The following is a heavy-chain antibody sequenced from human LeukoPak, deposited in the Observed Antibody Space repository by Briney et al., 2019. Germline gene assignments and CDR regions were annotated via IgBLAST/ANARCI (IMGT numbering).Heavy chain of an antibody. CDR3: ARGPPGLDAFDI. V-gene: IGHV4-61*02. Sequence: SETLSLTCTVSGVSISSVSYYWSWIRQPAGKGLEWIGRIYTSGSTNYNPSLKSRVTISVDTSKNQFSLKLSSVTAADTAVYYCARGPPGLDAFDIWGQGTMVTVSS. CDR1: GVSISSVSYY. D-gene: IGHD1-14*01. J-gene: IGHJ3*02. CDR2: IYTSGST.